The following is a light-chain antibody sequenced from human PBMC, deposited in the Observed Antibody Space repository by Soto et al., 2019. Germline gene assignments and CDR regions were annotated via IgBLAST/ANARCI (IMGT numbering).Light chain of an antibody. CDR2: GNN. CDR1: SSNIGAGYD. CDR3: QSYDSSLRTV. Sequence: QSVLTQPPSVSGAPGQRVTISCTGSSSNIGAGYDVHWYQQLPGTAPKLLIYGNNNRPSGVPDRFSGSKSGTSASLAITGLQAEDEADYYCQSYDSSLRTVFGGGTKRTV. V-gene: IGLV1-40*01. J-gene: IGLJ2*01.